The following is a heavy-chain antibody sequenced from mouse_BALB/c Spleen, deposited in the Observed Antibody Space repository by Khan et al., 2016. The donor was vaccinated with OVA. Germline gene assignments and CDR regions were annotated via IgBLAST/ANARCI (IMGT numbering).Heavy chain of an antibody. CDR3: ARGGYWYFDV. Sequence: QIQLVQSGPEVKKPGETVKISCKASGYSFTNYGMNWVRQAPGKGLKWMGWINTYTGEPTYADDFKGRFAFSLETSASTAYLQINNLKNEDTAKYCCARGGYWYFDVWGEGTTVTISS. CDR1: GYSFTNYG. V-gene: IGHV9-3-1*01. D-gene: IGHD1-1*02. J-gene: IGHJ1*01. CDR2: INTYTGEP.